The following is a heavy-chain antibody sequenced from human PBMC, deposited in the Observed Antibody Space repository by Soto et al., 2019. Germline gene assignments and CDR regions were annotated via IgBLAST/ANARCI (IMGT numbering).Heavy chain of an antibody. CDR2: INQDGSEK. V-gene: IGHV3-7*03. CDR1: GFTFSMYW. Sequence: GGSLRLSCGASGFTFSMYWMGWVRQAPGKGLEWVANINQDGSEKYNVDSVEGRFTISRDNAKNSLFLQVNSLRAEDTAVYFCARNSRQGRDFDYWGQGTTVTVSS. J-gene: IGHJ4*03. CDR3: ARNSRQGRDFDY.